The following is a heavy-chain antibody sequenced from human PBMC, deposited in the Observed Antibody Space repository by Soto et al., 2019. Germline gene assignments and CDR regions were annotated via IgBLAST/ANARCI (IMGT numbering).Heavy chain of an antibody. V-gene: IGHV1-2*04. CDR2: INPNSGGT. Sequence: ASVKVSCKASGYTFTGYYMHWVRQAPGQGLEWMGWINPNSGGTNYAQKFQGWVTMTRDTSISTAYMELSRLRSDDTAVYYCAGVEFNSSVFSYYFDYWGQGPLVPVPS. J-gene: IGHJ4*02. CDR3: AGVEFNSSVFSYYFDY. D-gene: IGHD3-22*01. CDR1: GYTFTGYY.